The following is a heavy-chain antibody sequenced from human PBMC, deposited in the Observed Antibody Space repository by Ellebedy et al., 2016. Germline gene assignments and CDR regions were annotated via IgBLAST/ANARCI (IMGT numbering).Heavy chain of an antibody. CDR3: ARVYYDILTGYYYYYYYMDV. J-gene: IGHJ6*03. Sequence: GESLKISXAASGFTFSDYYMSWIRQAPGKGLEWVSYISSSGSTIYYADSVKGRFTISRDNAKNSLYLQMNSLRAEDTAVYYCARVYYDILTGYYYYYYYMDVWGKGTTVTVSS. D-gene: IGHD3-9*01. CDR2: ISSSGSTI. CDR1: GFTFSDYY. V-gene: IGHV3-11*01.